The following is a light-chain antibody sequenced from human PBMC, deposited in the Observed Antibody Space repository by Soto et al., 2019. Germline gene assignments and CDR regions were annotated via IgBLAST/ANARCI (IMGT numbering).Light chain of an antibody. Sequence: EIVVTQSPVTLSVSPGERATLSCRAIQSVSSNLAWYQQKPGPAPRLLIFDASARATGIPARFSGSGSGTEFTLIISSLQSEDFAVYYCQQYSNWLFTFGPGTKVDIK. CDR3: QQYSNWLFT. CDR2: DAS. V-gene: IGKV3-15*01. CDR1: QSVSSN. J-gene: IGKJ3*01.